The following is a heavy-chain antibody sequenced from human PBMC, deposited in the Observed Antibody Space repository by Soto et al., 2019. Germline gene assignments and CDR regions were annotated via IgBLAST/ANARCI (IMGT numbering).Heavy chain of an antibody. V-gene: IGHV4-31*03. CDR3: ARFAKEENPKLESWYAFDF. J-gene: IGHJ4*02. D-gene: IGHD6-13*01. CDR2: IYYRGGT. Sequence: AQLQESGPGLVKPSQTLSLTCTVSGGSIRSGGYFWSWVRQQPGKGLEWIGHIYYRGGTSYNSSLESRVAMSVDTSKNEFTLKVNSVTAADTAIYYCARFAKEENPKLESWYAFDFWGRGTLVTVSS. CDR1: GGSIRSGGYF.